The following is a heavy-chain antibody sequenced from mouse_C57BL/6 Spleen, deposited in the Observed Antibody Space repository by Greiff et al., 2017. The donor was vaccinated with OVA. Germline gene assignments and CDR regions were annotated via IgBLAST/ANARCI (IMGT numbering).Heavy chain of an antibody. CDR2: IYPGSGST. CDR1: GYTFTSYW. V-gene: IGHV1-55*01. Sequence: QVQLQQPGAELVKPGASVKMSCKASGYTFTSYWITWVKQRPGQGLEWIGDIYPGSGSTNYNEKFKSKATLTVDTSSSTAYMQLSSLTSEDSAVYYCAYGYDRFNYAMDDWGQGTSVTVSS. CDR3: AYGYDRFNYAMDD. J-gene: IGHJ4*01. D-gene: IGHD2-2*01.